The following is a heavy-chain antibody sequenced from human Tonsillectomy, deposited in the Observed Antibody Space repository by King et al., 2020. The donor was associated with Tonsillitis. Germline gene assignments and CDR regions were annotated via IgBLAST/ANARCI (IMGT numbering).Heavy chain of an antibody. CDR2: IFSNDEK. V-gene: IGHV2-26*01. Sequence: TLKESGPVLVKPTETLTLTCTVSGFSLSNARMGVSWIRQPPGKALEWLAHIFSNDEKSYSTSLKSRLTISKDTSKSQVVLTMTNMDPLDTATYYCARADSTVRRGGHAFDIWGQGTMVTVSS. J-gene: IGHJ3*02. D-gene: IGHD4-17*01. CDR1: GFSLSNARMG. CDR3: ARADSTVRRGGHAFDI.